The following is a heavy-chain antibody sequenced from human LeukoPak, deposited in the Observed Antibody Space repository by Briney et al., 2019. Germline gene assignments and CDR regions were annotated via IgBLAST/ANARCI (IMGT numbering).Heavy chain of an antibody. CDR3: AKRFYGILTGPFDY. Sequence: PGGSLRLSCAASGFTFSSYGMHWVRQAPGKGLEWVAFIRYDGSNKYYADSVKGRFTISRDNSKNTLYLQMNSLRAEDTAVYYCAKRFYGILTGPFDYWGQGTLVTVSS. J-gene: IGHJ4*02. V-gene: IGHV3-30*02. CDR2: IRYDGSNK. D-gene: IGHD3-9*01. CDR1: GFTFSSYG.